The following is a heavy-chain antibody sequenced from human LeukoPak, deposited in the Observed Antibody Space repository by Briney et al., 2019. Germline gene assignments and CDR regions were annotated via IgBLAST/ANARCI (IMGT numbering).Heavy chain of an antibody. CDR2: IIPIFGTA. D-gene: IGHD2-2*02. Sequence: SVKVSCKASGGTFSSYAISWVRQAPGQELEWMGGIIPIFGTANYAQKFQGRVTITTDESTSTAYMELSSLRSEDTAVYYCARDVGYCSSTSCYTDSYFDYWGQGTLVTVSS. CDR3: ARDVGYCSSTSCYTDSYFDY. V-gene: IGHV1-69*05. CDR1: GGTFSSYA. J-gene: IGHJ4*02.